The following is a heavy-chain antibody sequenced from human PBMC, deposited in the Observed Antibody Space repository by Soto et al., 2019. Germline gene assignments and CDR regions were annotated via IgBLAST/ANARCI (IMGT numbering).Heavy chain of an antibody. CDR3: AGGWLRDPGMH. CDR1: GFTFSTYN. J-gene: IGHJ4*01. Sequence: EVQLVESGGGLVKPGGSLKLSCAASGFTFSTYNMNWVRQAPGEGLEWVSSISSSSTYIYYADSVKGRLTISRDNAKTPRYLKINRLRAEDPAVYSCAGGWLRDPGMHWGQETWSPSPQ. CDR2: ISSSSTYI. V-gene: IGHV3-21*01. D-gene: IGHD6-19*01.